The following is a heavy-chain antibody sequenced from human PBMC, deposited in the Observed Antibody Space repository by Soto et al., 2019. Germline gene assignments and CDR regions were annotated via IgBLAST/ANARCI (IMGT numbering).Heavy chain of an antibody. V-gene: IGHV3-7*05. CDR2: IKQDGSEK. CDR3: ARAKGGYSSSSYYY. CDR1: GFTFSSYW. Sequence: GGSLRLSCAASGFTFSSYWMSWVRQAPGKGLEWVANIKQDGSEKYYVDSVKGRFTISRENAKNSLYLQMNSLRAEDTAVYYCARAKGGYSSSSYYYWGQGTLVTVSS. D-gene: IGHD6-6*01. J-gene: IGHJ4*02.